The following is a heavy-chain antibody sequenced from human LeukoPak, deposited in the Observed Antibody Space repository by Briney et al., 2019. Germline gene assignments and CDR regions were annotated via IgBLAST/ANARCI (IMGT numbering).Heavy chain of an antibody. V-gene: IGHV4-59*01. CDR3: ARVSYYYDSSGPFYYFDY. CDR2: IYYSGST. J-gene: IGHJ4*02. Sequence: SSETLSLTCTVSGGSISSYYWSWIRQPPGKGLEWIGYIYYSGSTNYNPSLKSRVTISVDTSKNQFSLKLSSVTAAGTAVYYCARVSYYYDSSGPFYYFDYWGQGTLVTVSS. D-gene: IGHD3-22*01. CDR1: GGSISSYY.